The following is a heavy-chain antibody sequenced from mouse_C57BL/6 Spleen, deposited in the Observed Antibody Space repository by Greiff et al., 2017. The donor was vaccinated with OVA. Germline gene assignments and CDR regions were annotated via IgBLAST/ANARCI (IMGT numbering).Heavy chain of an antibody. Sequence: VQLQQSGAELVKPGASVKLSCTASGFNIKDYYMHWVKQRTEQGLEWIGRIDPEDGEPKYAPKFQGKATITADTSSNTAYLQLSSLTSEDTAVYYCAREDYGSSTGFAYWGQGTLVTVSA. J-gene: IGHJ3*01. CDR1: GFNIKDYY. V-gene: IGHV14-2*01. CDR2: IDPEDGEP. CDR3: AREDYGSSTGFAY. D-gene: IGHD1-1*01.